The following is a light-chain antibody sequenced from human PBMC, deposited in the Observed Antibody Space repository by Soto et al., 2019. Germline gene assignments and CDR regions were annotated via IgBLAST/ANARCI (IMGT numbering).Light chain of an antibody. CDR1: QSVSSSY. CDR2: GAS. V-gene: IGKV3-20*01. J-gene: IGKJ4*01. Sequence: EIVLTQSPGTLSLSPGERATLSCRASQSVSSSYLAWYQQKPGQAPRLLIYGASSRATGIPDRFSGSGSGTDFTLTISRLEPEYFAVYYCQQYRTSPPSFAGGTKVDIK. CDR3: QQYRTSPPS.